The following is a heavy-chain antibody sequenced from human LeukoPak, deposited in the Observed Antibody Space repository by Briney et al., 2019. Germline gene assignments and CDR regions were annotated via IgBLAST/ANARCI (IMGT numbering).Heavy chain of an antibody. CDR3: ARGRRDGYNLEYFDN. J-gene: IGHJ4*02. CDR1: GGSLSGYY. V-gene: IGHV4-34*01. D-gene: IGHD5-24*01. Sequence: SETLSLTCAVYGGSLSGYYWSWIRQPPGKGLGWVGEINHSGSTNYNPSLKSRVTISVDTSKIQFSLRLRSVTAADTAVYYCARGRRDGYNLEYFDNWGQGTLVTVSS. CDR2: INHSGST.